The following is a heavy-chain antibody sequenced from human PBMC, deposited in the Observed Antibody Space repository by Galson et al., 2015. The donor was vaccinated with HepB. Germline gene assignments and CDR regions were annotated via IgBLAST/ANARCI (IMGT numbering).Heavy chain of an antibody. Sequence: SVKVSCKASGYTFTSYYMHWVRQAPGQGLEWMGIINPGDGSTTYAQKFQGRVTMTRDTSTGTAYMELSSLRYEDTAVYYCARDNPRYLDLAFWGQGTLVTVSS. V-gene: IGHV1-46*01. CDR2: INPGDGST. CDR3: ARDNPRYLDLAF. J-gene: IGHJ4*02. CDR1: GYTFTSYY. D-gene: IGHD3-3*01.